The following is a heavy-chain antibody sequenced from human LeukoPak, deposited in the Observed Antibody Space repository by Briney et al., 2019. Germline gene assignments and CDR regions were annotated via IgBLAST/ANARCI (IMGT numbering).Heavy chain of an antibody. Sequence: ASVKVSCKVSGYTLIELSMHWVRQAPGKGLEWMGGFDPEDSKTLYAERFQGRVTMTEDTSTGTAYMQLSSLTSEDTAVYYCARDGLEVYCGGDCYFVYDYWGQGTLVTVSS. CDR1: GYTLIELS. D-gene: IGHD2-21*01. CDR3: ARDGLEVYCGGDCYFVYDY. V-gene: IGHV1-24*01. CDR2: FDPEDSKT. J-gene: IGHJ4*02.